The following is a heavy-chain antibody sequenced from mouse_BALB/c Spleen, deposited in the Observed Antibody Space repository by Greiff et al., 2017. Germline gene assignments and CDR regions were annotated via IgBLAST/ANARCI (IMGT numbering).Heavy chain of an antibody. D-gene: IGHD1-1*01. Sequence: QVQLQQSGAELVKPGASVKLSCKASGYTFTSYYMYCVKQRPGQGLEWIGEINPSNGGTNFNEKFKSKATLTVDKSSSTAYMQLSSLTSEDSAVYYCTRRDGSSYEFAYWGQGTLVTVSA. CDR3: TRRDGSSYEFAY. V-gene: IGHV1S81*02. CDR1: GYTFTSYY. CDR2: INPSNGGT. J-gene: IGHJ3*01.